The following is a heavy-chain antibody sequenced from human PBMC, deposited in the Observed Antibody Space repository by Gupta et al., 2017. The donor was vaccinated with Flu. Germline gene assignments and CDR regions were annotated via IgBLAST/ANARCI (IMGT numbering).Heavy chain of an antibody. J-gene: IGHJ3*01. Sequence: EVQVVQSGGGLVKPGGFLRLSCSVSGITFSNAWMNWVRQAPGKGLEWVGRIKSRTDGGTTDYAASVKGRFTISRSDSKNMVYLQMISLKTEDTAVYYCTTRERRFWSGPKPFDVWGQGTMVTVSS. CDR3: TTRERRFWSGPKPFDV. V-gene: IGHV3-15*05. CDR1: GITFSNAW. D-gene: IGHD3-3*01. CDR2: IKSRTDGGTT.